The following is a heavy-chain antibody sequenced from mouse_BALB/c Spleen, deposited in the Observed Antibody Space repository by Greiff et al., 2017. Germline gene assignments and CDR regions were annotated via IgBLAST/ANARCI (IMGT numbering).Heavy chain of an antibody. CDR2: INPSSGYT. J-gene: IGHJ2*01. CDR1: GYTFTSYT. Sequence: VQLMESGAELARPGASVKMSCKASGYTFTSYTMHWVKQRPGQGLEWIGYINPSSGYTEYNQKFKDKATLTADKSSSTAYMQLSRLTSEDSAVYYCAREEYDDGYYNYWGQGTTLTVSS. D-gene: IGHD2-3*01. CDR3: AREEYDDGYYNY. V-gene: IGHV1-4*01.